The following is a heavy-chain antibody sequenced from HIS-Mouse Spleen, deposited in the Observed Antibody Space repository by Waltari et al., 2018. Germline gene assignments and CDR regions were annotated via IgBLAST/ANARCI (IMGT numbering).Heavy chain of an antibody. CDR3: AREIPYSSSWYDWYFDL. Sequence: QLQLQESGPGLVKPSEPLSLTCTVSGGSISSSSYYWGWIRQPPGKGLEWIGSIFYSGSTYYNPSLKSRVTISVDTSKTQFSLKLSSVTAADTAVYYCAREIPYSSSWYDWYFDLWGRGTLVTVSS. J-gene: IGHJ2*01. V-gene: IGHV4-39*07. D-gene: IGHD6-13*01. CDR2: IFYSGST. CDR1: GGSISSSSYY.